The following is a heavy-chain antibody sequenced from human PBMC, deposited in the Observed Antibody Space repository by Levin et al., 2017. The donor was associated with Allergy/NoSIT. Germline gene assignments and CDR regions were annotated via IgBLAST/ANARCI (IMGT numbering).Heavy chain of an antibody. J-gene: IGHJ4*02. CDR2: LTGSGGST. Sequence: GESLKISCAASGFTFSTYAMSWVRQAPGKGLEWVSGLTGSGGSTYYADSVKGRFTISRDNSKNTLYLQMNSLRAEDTALYYCAAEERYCSTPSCYYYFDYWGQGALVTVSS. D-gene: IGHD2-2*01. CDR1: GFTFSTYA. V-gene: IGHV3-23*01. CDR3: AAEERYCSTPSCYYYFDY.